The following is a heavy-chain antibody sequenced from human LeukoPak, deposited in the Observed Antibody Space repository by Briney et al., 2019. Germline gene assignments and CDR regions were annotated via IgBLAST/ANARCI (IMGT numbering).Heavy chain of an antibody. D-gene: IGHD6-13*01. CDR1: GDSISSYY. Sequence: PSETLSLTCTVSGDSISSYYWSWIRQPPGKGLEWIGYIYYSGSTNYNPSLKSRVTISVDASKNQFSLKLSSVTAADTAVYYCARGREYSSSRYALGYWGQGTLVTVSS. V-gene: IGHV4-59*01. CDR2: IYYSGST. J-gene: IGHJ4*02. CDR3: ARGREYSSSRYALGY.